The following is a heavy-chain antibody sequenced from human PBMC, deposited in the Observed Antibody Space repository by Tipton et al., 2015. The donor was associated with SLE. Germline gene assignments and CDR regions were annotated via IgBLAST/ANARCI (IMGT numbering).Heavy chain of an antibody. CDR3: ARGRGSSSSGHY. J-gene: IGHJ4*02. V-gene: IGHV4-39*07. CDR2: INHSGST. CDR1: GGSISSSSYY. Sequence: TLSLICTVSGGSISSSSYYWGWIRQPPGKGLEWIGEINHSGSTNYNPSLKSRVTISVDTSKNQFSLKLSSVTAADTAVYYCARGRGSSSSGHYWGQGTLVTVSS. D-gene: IGHD6-6*01.